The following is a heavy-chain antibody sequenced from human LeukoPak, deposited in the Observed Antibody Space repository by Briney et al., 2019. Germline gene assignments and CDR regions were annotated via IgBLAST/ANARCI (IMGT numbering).Heavy chain of an antibody. CDR1: GFTSSSYA. CDR3: AKGLYDFWSGYPGPLDY. Sequence: GGSLRLSCAASGFTSSSYALNWVRQAPGKGLEWVATVSGSGDRMYHADSVKGRFTISRDNSKNTLHLQMNSLRAEDTAVYYCAKGLYDFWSGYPGPLDYWGQGTLVTVSS. CDR2: VSGSGDRM. J-gene: IGHJ4*02. D-gene: IGHD3-3*01. V-gene: IGHV3-23*01.